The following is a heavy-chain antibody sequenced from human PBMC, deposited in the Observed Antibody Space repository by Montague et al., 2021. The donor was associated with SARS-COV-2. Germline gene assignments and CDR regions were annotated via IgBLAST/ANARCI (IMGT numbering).Heavy chain of an antibody. V-gene: IGHV4-34*01. CDR2: SNHNEST. J-gene: IGHJ4*02. D-gene: IGHD1-1*01. CDR1: GGSFNEYY. Sequence: SETLSLTCAVYGGSFNEYYLRWIPQPAGKGLEWIWASNHNESTDYNPFRKSGVTILVDTSKNQFSLKLLFVTAAYTAVYYCARDLLERLDYWGQGTLVTVSS. CDR3: ARDLLERLDY.